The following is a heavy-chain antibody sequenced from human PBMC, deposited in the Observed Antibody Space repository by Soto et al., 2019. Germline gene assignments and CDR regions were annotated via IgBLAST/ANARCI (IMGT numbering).Heavy chain of an antibody. J-gene: IGHJ5*02. Sequence: GGSLRLSCAASGFTFSSYSMNWVRQAPGKGLEWVSYISSSSTIYYADSVKGRFTISRDNAKNSLYLQMNSLRDEDTAVYYCARVADWFDPWGQGTLVTVSS. V-gene: IGHV3-48*02. CDR3: ARVADWFDP. CDR2: ISSSSTI. D-gene: IGHD6-25*01. CDR1: GFTFSSYS.